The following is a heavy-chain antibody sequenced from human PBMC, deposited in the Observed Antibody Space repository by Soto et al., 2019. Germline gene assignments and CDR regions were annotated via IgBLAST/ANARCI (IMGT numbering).Heavy chain of an antibody. V-gene: IGHV4-59*12. CDR3: ARAWELLTIDY. CDR2: IYYSGST. J-gene: IGHJ4*02. CDR1: GGSISSYY. Sequence: SETLSLTCTVSGGSISSYYWSWIRQPPGKGLEWIGYIYYSGSTYYNPSLKSRVTISVDTSKNQFSLKLSSVTAADTAVYYCARAWELLTIDYWGQGTLVTVSS. D-gene: IGHD1-26*01.